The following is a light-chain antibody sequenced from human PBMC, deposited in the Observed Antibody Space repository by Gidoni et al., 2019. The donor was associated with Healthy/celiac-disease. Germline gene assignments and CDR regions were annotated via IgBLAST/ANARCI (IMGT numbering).Light chain of an antibody. CDR2: QDS. Sequence: SSELTHPPSVSVSPGQTASITCPGDKSGDKYACWYQQKPGQTPVLVIYQDSKRPSGIPERFSGSNAGNTATLTISGTQAMDEADYYCQAWDSSTAVFGGGTKLTVL. CDR3: QAWDSSTAV. J-gene: IGLJ2*01. CDR1: KSGDKY. V-gene: IGLV3-1*01.